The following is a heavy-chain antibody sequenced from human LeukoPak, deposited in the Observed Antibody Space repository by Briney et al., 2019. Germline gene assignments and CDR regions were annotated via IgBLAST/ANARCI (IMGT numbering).Heavy chain of an antibody. CDR1: GGSISSYY. CDR2: IYTSGST. Sequence: SETLSLTCTVSGGSISSYYWSWIRQPAGKGLEWIGRIYTSGSTNYNPSLKSRVTMSVDTSKNQFSLKLSSVTAADTAVYYCARSVDCSSTSCYFHYWGQGTLVTVSS. D-gene: IGHD2-2*01. J-gene: IGHJ4*02. CDR3: ARSVDCSSTSCYFHY. V-gene: IGHV4-4*07.